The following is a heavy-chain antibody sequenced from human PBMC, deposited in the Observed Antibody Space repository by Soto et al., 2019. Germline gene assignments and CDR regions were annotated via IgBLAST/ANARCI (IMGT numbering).Heavy chain of an antibody. D-gene: IGHD4-17*01. CDR2: IYYSGST. CDR3: ASMTTVTLYNFDY. CDR1: GGSVSSGSYY. V-gene: IGHV4-61*01. Sequence: SKTLSLTCTVSGGSVSSGSYYWSWIRQPPGKGLEWIGYIYYSGSTNYNPSLKSRVTISVDTSKNQFSLKLSSVTAADTAVYYCASMTTVTLYNFDYWGQGTLVTVSS. J-gene: IGHJ4*02.